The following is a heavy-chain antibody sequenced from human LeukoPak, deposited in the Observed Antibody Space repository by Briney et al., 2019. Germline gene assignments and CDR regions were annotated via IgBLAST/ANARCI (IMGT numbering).Heavy chain of an antibody. CDR2: IYYSGST. CDR3: ARGARGYSYGHFDY. Sequence: KSSETLSLTXTVSGGSISSYYWSWIRQPPGKGLEWSGYIYYSGSTNYNPSLKSRVTISVDTSKNQFSLKLSSVTAADTAVYYCARGARGYSYGHFDYWGQGTLVTVSS. D-gene: IGHD5-18*01. V-gene: IGHV4-59*01. J-gene: IGHJ4*02. CDR1: GGSISSYY.